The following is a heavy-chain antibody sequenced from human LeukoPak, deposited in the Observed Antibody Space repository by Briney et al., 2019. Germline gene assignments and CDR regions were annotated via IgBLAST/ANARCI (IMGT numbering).Heavy chain of an antibody. CDR1: GFTSSSYA. J-gene: IGHJ5*02. V-gene: IGHV3-23*01. Sequence: PGGSLRLSCAASGFTSSSYAMSWVRQAPGKGLEWVSAISGSGGSTYYADSVKGRFTISRDNSKNTLYLQMNSLRAEDTAVYYCAKDGPNYDILTGYYRGWFDPWGQGTLVTVSS. D-gene: IGHD3-9*01. CDR3: AKDGPNYDILTGYYRGWFDP. CDR2: ISGSGGST.